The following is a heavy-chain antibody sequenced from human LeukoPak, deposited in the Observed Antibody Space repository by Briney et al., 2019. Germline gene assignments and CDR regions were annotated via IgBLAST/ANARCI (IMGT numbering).Heavy chain of an antibody. CDR3: ATVVDFTVVTRGWFDL. J-gene: IGHJ5*02. Sequence: SVKVSCKASGGTFSSYAISWVRQAPGQGLEWMGGIIPIFGTANYAQKFQGRVTITADESTSTAYMEPSSLRSEDTAVYYCATVVDFTVVTRGWFDLWGQGTLVTVST. D-gene: IGHD4-23*01. CDR1: GGTFSSYA. V-gene: IGHV1-69*01. CDR2: IIPIFGTA.